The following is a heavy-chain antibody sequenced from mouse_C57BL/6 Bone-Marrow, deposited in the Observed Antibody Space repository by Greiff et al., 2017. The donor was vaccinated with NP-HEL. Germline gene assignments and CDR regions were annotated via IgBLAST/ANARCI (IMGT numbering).Heavy chain of an antibody. J-gene: IGHJ2*01. CDR3: ASCRDYFDY. Sequence: QVQLQQPGAELVKPGASVKLSCTASGYTFTSYWMHWVKQRPGQGLEWIGMIHPNSGSTNYNEKFKSKATLTVDKSSSTAYMQLSSLTSEDSAVYYFASCRDYFDYWGRGTTLTVTA. V-gene: IGHV1-64*01. CDR2: IHPNSGST. CDR1: GYTFTSYW.